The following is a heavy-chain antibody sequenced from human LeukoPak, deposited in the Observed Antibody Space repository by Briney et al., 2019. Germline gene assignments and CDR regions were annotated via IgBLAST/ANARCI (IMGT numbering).Heavy chain of an antibody. CDR2: ISPSGGST. V-gene: IGHV1-46*01. CDR3: EXXXXXXXXXXXXNP. CDR1: FXGXX. J-gene: IGHJ5*02. Sequence: FXGXXMHWVRQAPGQGXEXXGVISPSGGSTIYXQKFKGRVTLTRDMYTSTXYLELSSLRSEDTAVYYCEXXXXXXXXXXXXNPWGQXTXVTVSS.